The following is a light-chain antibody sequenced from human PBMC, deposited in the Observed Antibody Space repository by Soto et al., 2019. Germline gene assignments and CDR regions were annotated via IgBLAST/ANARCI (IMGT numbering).Light chain of an antibody. J-gene: IGKJ1*01. Sequence: DLQMTQSPSTLSASVGGRVTITCRASQSISVWLAWYQQKPGKAPKPLIYKASSLESGVPSRFSGSGSGTEFTLTISSLQPDDFATYFCQQYHSFSRTFGPGTSVEIK. CDR1: QSISVW. CDR2: KAS. V-gene: IGKV1-5*03. CDR3: QQYHSFSRT.